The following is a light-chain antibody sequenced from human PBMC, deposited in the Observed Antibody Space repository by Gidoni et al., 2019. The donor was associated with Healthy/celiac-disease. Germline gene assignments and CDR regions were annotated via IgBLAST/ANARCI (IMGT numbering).Light chain of an antibody. Sequence: IQMTQSPSSLSASLGDRVTITCRASQGISNYLAWYQQKPGKVPKLLIYAASTLQSGFPSRFSGSGSGTDFTLTISSLQPEDVATYYCQKYNSAPRTFGQXTKVEIK. CDR3: QKYNSAPRT. CDR1: QGISNY. V-gene: IGKV1-27*01. J-gene: IGKJ1*01. CDR2: AAS.